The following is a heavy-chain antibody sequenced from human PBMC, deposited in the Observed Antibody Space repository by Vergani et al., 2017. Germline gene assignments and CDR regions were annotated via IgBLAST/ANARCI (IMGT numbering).Heavy chain of an antibody. CDR2: ISWNSGAV. Sequence: EVDLVESGGGLAQPGGSLRLSCEASGITFWKFGMHWVRQGPGKGLEWVSGISWNSGAVDSVDSVKGRFTISRDNAKNSLYLQMNSLRAEDTAVYYCASQGGYCSSTSCYERGPLDYWGQGTLVTVSS. D-gene: IGHD2-2*01. CDR1: GITFWKFG. J-gene: IGHJ4*02. V-gene: IGHV3-9*01. CDR3: ASQGGYCSSTSCYERGPLDY.